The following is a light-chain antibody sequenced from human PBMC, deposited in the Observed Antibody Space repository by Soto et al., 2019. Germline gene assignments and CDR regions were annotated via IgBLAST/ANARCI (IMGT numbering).Light chain of an antibody. Sequence: EIVMTQSPATLSVSPGERATLSCRASQSVSRSLAWYQQKPGQAPRLLIYGASTRATGLPARFSGSGSGTEFTLTISSLQSEDFAVYYCQQYDNWPRTFGQGTKVEI. CDR3: QQYDNWPRT. J-gene: IGKJ1*01. V-gene: IGKV3-15*01. CDR1: QSVSRS. CDR2: GAS.